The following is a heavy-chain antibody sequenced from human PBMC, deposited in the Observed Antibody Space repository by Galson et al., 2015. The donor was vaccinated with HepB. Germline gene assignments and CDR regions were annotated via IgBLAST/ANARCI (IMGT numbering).Heavy chain of an antibody. V-gene: IGHV1-69*10. J-gene: IGHJ4*02. CDR3: ARVVDGKELPPDGYVDY. D-gene: IGHD1-7*01. Sequence: SVKVSCKASGGTFSSSAINWVRQAPGQGLESMGGIIPVVGVAHFAQRFQGRVTITADESTSTAYMELSSLRSDDTAVYYCARVVDGKELPPDGYVDYWGQGTLVTVSS. CDR2: IIPVVGVA. CDR1: GGTFSSSA.